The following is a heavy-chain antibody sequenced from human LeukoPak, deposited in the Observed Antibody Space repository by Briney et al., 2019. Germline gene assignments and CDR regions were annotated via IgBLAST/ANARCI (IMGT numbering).Heavy chain of an antibody. CDR3: AKSLLYGGSGSYYSSFDI. CDR2: ISGSGGST. Sequence: GGSLRLSCAASGFTFSSYAMSWVRQAPGKGLEWVSAISGSGGSTYYADSVKGRFTISRDNSKNTLYLQMNSLRAEDTAVYYCAKSLLYGGSGSYYSSFDIWGQGTMVTGSS. V-gene: IGHV3-23*01. D-gene: IGHD3-10*01. J-gene: IGHJ3*02. CDR1: GFTFSSYA.